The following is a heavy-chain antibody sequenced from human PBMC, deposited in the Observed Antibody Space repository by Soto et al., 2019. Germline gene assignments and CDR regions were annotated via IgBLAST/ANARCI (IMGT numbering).Heavy chain of an antibody. Sequence: QVQLVQSGAEVKKPGSSVKVSCKASGGTFSSYAISWVRQAPGQGLEWIGGIIPTFGTANYAQKFQGRVTITADESTSTAYMELSSLRSEDTAVYYCARDHHPELRFDPWGQGTLVTVSS. J-gene: IGHJ5*02. CDR2: IIPTFGTA. CDR1: GGTFSSYA. CDR3: ARDHHPELRFDP. D-gene: IGHD1-1*01. V-gene: IGHV1-69*01.